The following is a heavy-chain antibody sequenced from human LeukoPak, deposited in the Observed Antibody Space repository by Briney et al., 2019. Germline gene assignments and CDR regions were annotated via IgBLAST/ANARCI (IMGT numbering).Heavy chain of an antibody. Sequence: GGSLRLSCAASGFTFSSYSMNWVRQAPGKGLEWVSYISSSSTIYYADSVKGRFTISRDNAKNSLYLQMNSLRAEDTAVYYCARDGSSWYAPLWDYWGQGTLVTVSS. CDR1: GFTFSSYS. D-gene: IGHD6-13*01. CDR3: ARDGSSWYAPLWDY. V-gene: IGHV3-48*01. CDR2: ISSSSTI. J-gene: IGHJ4*02.